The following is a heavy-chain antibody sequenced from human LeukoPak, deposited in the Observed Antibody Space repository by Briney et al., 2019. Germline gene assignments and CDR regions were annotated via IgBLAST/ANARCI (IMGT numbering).Heavy chain of an antibody. D-gene: IGHD3-10*01. Sequence: GESLKISCKGSGYSFTSYWIGWVRQMPGKGLEWMGIIYPADSDTRYSPSFQGQVTISADKSISTAYLQWSSLKASDTAMYYCARHIPTTYYYGSGSYDYWGQGTLVTVSS. V-gene: IGHV5-51*01. CDR3: ARHIPTTYYYGSGSYDY. CDR2: IYPADSDT. J-gene: IGHJ4*02. CDR1: GYSFTSYW.